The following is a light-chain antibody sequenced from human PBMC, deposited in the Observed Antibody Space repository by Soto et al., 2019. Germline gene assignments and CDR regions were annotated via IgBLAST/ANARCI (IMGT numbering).Light chain of an antibody. CDR2: GAS. CDR1: QSVSNNY. J-gene: IGKJ1*01. Sequence: ESVLTQSPGTLSLSPGEGATLSCGASQSVSNNYLAWYQQKPGQAPRLLIYGASNRATGIPDRFSGSGSGTDFTLTISRLEPEDFAVYYCQQYGSSPRTFGRGTEVDNK. CDR3: QQYGSSPRT. V-gene: IGKV3-20*01.